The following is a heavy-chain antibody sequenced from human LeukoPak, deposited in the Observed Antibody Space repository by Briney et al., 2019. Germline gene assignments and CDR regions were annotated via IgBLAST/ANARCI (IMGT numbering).Heavy chain of an antibody. D-gene: IGHD2-2*01. CDR1: GYSISTGYY. CDR3: ARLTPPAIVPTARGYYFDY. V-gene: IGHV4-38-2*01. CDR2: IYRSGNT. J-gene: IGHJ4*02. Sequence: SETLSLTCAVSGYSISTGYYWGWIRQPPGKGLEWIGSIYRSGNTYYSPSLKSRVTISVDTSKNQFSLKLSSVTAADTAVYYCARLTPPAIVPTARGYYFDYWGQGTLVTVSS.